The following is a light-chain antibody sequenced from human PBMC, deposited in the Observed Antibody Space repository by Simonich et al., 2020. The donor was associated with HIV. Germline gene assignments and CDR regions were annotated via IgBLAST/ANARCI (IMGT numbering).Light chain of an antibody. CDR3: QQYNNWPPEYT. CDR2: GAS. J-gene: IGKJ2*01. Sequence: EIVLTQSPGTLSLSPGERATLSCRASQSVSSSYLAWYQQKPGQAPRLLIYGASSRATGIPARFSGSGSGTEFTLTISSLQSEDFALYYCQQYNNWPPEYTFGQGTKLEIK. V-gene: IGKV3-15*01. CDR1: QSVSSSY.